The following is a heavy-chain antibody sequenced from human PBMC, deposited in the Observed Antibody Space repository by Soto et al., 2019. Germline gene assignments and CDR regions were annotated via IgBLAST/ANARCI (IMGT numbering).Heavy chain of an antibody. Sequence: QVQLVQSGAEVKKPGASVKVSCKASGYTFTGYYMHWMRQAPGQGLEWMGWINPNSGETDYAQNFQGGVTMTRDMSISTAYMELSRLKSDDTAVYYCARGGGLNYYCYIDVWGKGTTVTVSS. J-gene: IGHJ6*03. CDR2: INPNSGET. CDR1: GYTFTGYY. V-gene: IGHV1-2*02. CDR3: ARGGGLNYYCYIDV.